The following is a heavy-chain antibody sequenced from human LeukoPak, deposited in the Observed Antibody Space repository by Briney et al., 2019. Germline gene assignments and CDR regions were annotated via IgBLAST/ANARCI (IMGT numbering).Heavy chain of an antibody. CDR2: IYYSGST. D-gene: IGHD6-13*01. Sequence: PSETLSLTCTVSGGSISSGGYYWSWIRQHPGEGLEWIGYIYYSGSTYYNPSLKSRVTISVDTSKNQFSLKLSSVTAADTAVYYCARKEVAAAAYFDYWGQGTLVTVSS. V-gene: IGHV4-31*03. CDR1: GGSISSGGYY. CDR3: ARKEVAAAAYFDY. J-gene: IGHJ4*02.